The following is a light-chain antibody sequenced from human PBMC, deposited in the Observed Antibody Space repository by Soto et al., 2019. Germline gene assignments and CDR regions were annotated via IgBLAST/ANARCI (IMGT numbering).Light chain of an antibody. J-gene: IGKJ1*01. CDR1: QGITNY. Sequence: IQMTQSPSSLSASVGDRVTITVRASQGITNYLACYLRQLGKLPDLLISSASTLQSGAPSRFSGCGSGTDFTPTVSSLQPEHVATYYFQGCNIAPSGTFGQGTKVDIK. CDR2: SAS. CDR3: QGCNIAPSGT. V-gene: IGKV1-27*01.